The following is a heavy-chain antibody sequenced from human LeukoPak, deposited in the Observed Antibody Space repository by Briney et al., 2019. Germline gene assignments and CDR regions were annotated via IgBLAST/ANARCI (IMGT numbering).Heavy chain of an antibody. V-gene: IGHV4-4*09. J-gene: IGHJ3*02. CDR2: IYTSGST. CDR3: ARHLSGDDAFDI. CDR1: GGSISSYY. Sequence: SETLSLTCTVSGGSISSYYWSWIRQPPGKGLEWTGYIYTSGSTNYNPSLKSRVTISVDTSKNQFSLKLSSVTAADTAVYYCARHLSGDDAFDIWGQGTMVTVSS. D-gene: IGHD6-25*01.